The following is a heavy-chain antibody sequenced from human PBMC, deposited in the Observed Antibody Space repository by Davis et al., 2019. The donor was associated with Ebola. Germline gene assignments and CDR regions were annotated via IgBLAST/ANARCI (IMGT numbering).Heavy chain of an antibody. Sequence: GESLKISCAASGFTFSSYWMSWVRQAPGKGREWVATIKQAEGEKSYVASLKGRFTISRDNAKNSLYLQMNSLRAEDTAVYYCARDTRINYYDSSGYEYYYYYGMDVWGQGTTVTVSS. CDR2: IKQAEGEK. D-gene: IGHD3-22*01. J-gene: IGHJ6*02. V-gene: IGHV3-7*01. CDR1: GFTFSSYW. CDR3: ARDTRINYYDSSGYEYYYYYGMDV.